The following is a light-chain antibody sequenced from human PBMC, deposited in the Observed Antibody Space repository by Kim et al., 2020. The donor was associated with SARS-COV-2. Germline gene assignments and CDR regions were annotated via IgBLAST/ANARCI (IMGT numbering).Light chain of an antibody. V-gene: IGLV3-19*01. CDR3: NSRESGVNHVV. CDR2: EKN. J-gene: IGLJ3*02. CDR1: SLRSYY. Sequence: SSELTQDLAVSVALGQTVRITCQGDSLRSYYASWYQQKPGQAPLLVLYEKNNRPSGIPDRFSGSSSGNTASLTITGAQAEDEADYYCNSRESGVNHVVFGGGTQLTVL.